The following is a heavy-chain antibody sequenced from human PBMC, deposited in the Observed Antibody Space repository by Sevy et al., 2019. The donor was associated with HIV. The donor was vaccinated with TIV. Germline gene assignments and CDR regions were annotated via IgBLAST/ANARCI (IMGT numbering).Heavy chain of an antibody. CDR2: ISWNSGSI. J-gene: IGHJ3*02. CDR1: GFTFDDYA. V-gene: IGHV3-9*01. CDR3: AKALHCTNGVCYGTSQYAFDI. Sequence: SLRLSCAASGFTFDDYAMHWVRQAPGKGLEWVSGISWNSGSIGYADSVKGRFTISRDNAKNSLYLQMNSLRAEDTALYYCAKALHCTNGVCYGTSQYAFDIWGQGTMVTVSS. D-gene: IGHD2-8*01.